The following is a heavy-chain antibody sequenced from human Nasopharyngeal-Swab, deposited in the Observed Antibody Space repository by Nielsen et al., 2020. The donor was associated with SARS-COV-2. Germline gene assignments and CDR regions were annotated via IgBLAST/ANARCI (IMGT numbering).Heavy chain of an antibody. CDR3: ARDRKDYFDY. CDR1: GGTFSSYA. J-gene: IGHJ4*02. V-gene: IGHV1-69*05. Sequence: SVKVSCKASGGTFSSYAISWVRQAPGQGLEWMGGIIPIFGTANYAQKFQGRVTITRDTSASTAYMELSSLGSEDTAVYYCARDRKDYFDYWGQGTLVTVSS. CDR2: IIPIFGTA.